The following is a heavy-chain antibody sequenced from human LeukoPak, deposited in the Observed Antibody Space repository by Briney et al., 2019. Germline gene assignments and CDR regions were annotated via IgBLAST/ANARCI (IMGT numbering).Heavy chain of an antibody. D-gene: IGHD3-9*01. J-gene: IGHJ4*02. CDR1: GFTFSSCN. CDR2: ISSGSSSI. V-gene: IGHV3-48*02. Sequence: GGSLRLSCAASGFTFSSCNMNWVRQAPGKGLEWVSYISSGSSSIYYADSVKGRFTISRDNAENSLYLQMNSLRDEDTAVYYCARGRATGRSGGDYWGQGTLVTVSS. CDR3: ARGRATGRSGGDY.